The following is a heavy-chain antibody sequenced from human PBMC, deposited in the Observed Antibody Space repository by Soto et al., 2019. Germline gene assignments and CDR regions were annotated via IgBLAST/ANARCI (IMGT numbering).Heavy chain of an antibody. Sequence: GGSLRLSCAASGFTFSSYWMSWVRQAPGKGLEWVANIKQDGSEKYYVDSVKGRFTISRDNAKNSLYLQMNSLRAEDTAVYYCARDPEVVVVAAYFDYWGQGTLVTVSS. CDR1: GFTFSSYW. J-gene: IGHJ4*02. V-gene: IGHV3-7*03. D-gene: IGHD2-15*01. CDR2: IKQDGSEK. CDR3: ARDPEVVVVAAYFDY.